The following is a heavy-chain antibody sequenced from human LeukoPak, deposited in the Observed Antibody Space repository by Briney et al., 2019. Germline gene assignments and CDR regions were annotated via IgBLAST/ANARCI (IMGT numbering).Heavy chain of an antibody. D-gene: IGHD1-26*01. CDR2: TSTDENIK. CDR3: TRDPILGAPDYFDY. CDR1: GFTFSNYV. J-gene: IGHJ4*02. V-gene: IGHV3-30*04. Sequence: GGSLRLSCAASGFTFSNYVTHWVRQAPGKGLEWVAVTSTDENIKLYADSVKGRFTISRDNSKNTLFLQMHSLRTEDTAVYYCTRDPILGAPDYFDYWGQGTLVTVSS.